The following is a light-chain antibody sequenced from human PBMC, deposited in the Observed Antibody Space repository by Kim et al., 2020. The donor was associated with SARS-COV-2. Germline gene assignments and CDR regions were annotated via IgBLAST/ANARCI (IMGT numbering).Light chain of an antibody. J-gene: IGKJ4*01. CDR2: DAS. CDR1: PSVKNN. CDR3: QQYNNWPPLT. Sequence: LGKKPTTACGASPSVKNNLAWYPKNPGQAPRLLIYDASTRATGIPARFSGSGSGTEFTLTISSLQSEDVAVYYCQQYNNWPPLTFGGGTKVDIK. V-gene: IGKV3-15*01.